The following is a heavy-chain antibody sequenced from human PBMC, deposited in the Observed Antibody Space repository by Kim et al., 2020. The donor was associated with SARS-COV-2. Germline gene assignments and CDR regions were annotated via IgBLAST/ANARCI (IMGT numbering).Heavy chain of an antibody. Sequence: SETLSLTCTVSGGSISSSSYYWGWIRQPPGKGLEWIGSIYYSGSTYYNPSLKSRVTISVDTSKNQFSLKLSSVTAADTAVYYCARQSRGWMIVVVITAHFDYWGQGTLVTVSS. J-gene: IGHJ4*02. CDR1: GGSISSSSYY. CDR3: ARQSRGWMIVVVITAHFDY. D-gene: IGHD3-22*01. CDR2: IYYSGST. V-gene: IGHV4-39*01.